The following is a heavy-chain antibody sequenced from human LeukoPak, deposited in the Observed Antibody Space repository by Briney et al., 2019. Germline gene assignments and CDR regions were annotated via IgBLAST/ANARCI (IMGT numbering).Heavy chain of an antibody. CDR2: IRYDGSNK. Sequence: GGSLRLSCASSGFTFSSYAMSWVRQAPGKGLEWVAFIRYDGSNKYYADSVRGRFTISRDNSKNTLYLQMNSLRAEDTAIYYCAKRSAESSGYFDSWGQGTLVTVSS. CDR1: GFTFSSYA. J-gene: IGHJ4*02. CDR3: AKRSAESSGYFDS. D-gene: IGHD6-19*01. V-gene: IGHV3-30*02.